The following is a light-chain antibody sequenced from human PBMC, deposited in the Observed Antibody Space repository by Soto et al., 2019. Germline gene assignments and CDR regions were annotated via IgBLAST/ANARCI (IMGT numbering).Light chain of an antibody. CDR2: DAS. CDR3: QQFSWYPLS. J-gene: IGKJ4*01. Sequence: AIQLTQSPSSLSASVGDRVTITCRASQGISSALAWYQQKPGNTPKLLIYDASSLESGVPSRFSGSGSGTDFTLTISCLQPEDFATYYCQQFSWYPLSFGGGTKVEIK. V-gene: IGKV1-13*02. CDR1: QGISSA.